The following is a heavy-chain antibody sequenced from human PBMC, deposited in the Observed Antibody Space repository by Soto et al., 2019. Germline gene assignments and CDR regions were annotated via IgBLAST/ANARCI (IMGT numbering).Heavy chain of an antibody. CDR3: TKTAYYYYYMDV. J-gene: IGHJ6*03. D-gene: IGHD2-21*02. V-gene: IGHV3-73*01. CDR1: GFTLSGSA. Sequence: GXSLRLACAASGFTLSGSALHWFRQASGKGLEWVGRIRSKANSYATAYAASVKGRFTISRDDSKNTAYLQMNSLKTEDTAVYYCTKTAYYYYYMDVWGKGTTVTVSS. CDR2: IRSKANSYAT.